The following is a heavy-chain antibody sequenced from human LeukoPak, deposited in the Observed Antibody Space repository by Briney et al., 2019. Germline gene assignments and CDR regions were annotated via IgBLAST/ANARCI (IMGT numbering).Heavy chain of an antibody. CDR3: ASGYYDSSHNWFDP. V-gene: IGHV4-39*01. Sequence: TSETLSLTCTVSGGSISSSSYYWGWIRQPPGKGLEWIGSIYYSGSTYYNPSLKSRVTISVDTSKNQFSLKLSSVTAADTAVYYCASGYYDSSHNWFDPWGQGTLVTVSS. CDR1: GGSISSSSYY. D-gene: IGHD3-22*01. CDR2: IYYSGST. J-gene: IGHJ5*02.